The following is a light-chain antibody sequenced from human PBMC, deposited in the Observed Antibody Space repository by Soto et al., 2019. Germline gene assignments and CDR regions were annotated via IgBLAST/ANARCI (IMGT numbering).Light chain of an antibody. J-gene: IGLJ1*01. CDR1: SSNIGNYY. V-gene: IGLV1-51*02. CDR3: GTWDSSLSIFV. Sequence: QSVLPQSPSVSAAPGQKVTMSSSGGSSNIGNYYVSWHQQLPGTAPKLLIYENDKRPSGIPDRFSGSKSGTSATLGITGLQTGDEADYYCGTWDSSLSIFVFGTGTKVTVL. CDR2: END.